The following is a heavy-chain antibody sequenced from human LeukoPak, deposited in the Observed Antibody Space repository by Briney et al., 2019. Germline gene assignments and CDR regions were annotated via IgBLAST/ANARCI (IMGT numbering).Heavy chain of an antibody. V-gene: IGHV5-10-1*01. J-gene: IGHJ4*02. CDR2: IDPSDSYT. CDR1: GYSFTSYW. D-gene: IGHD2-2*01. Sequence: GESLRISCKGSGYSFTSYWIRWVRQMPGKGLEWMGRIDPSDSYTNYSPSFQGHVTISADKSISTAYLQWSSLKASDTAMYYCARPGFDCSSTSCYYYWGQGTLVTVSS. CDR3: ARPGFDCSSTSCYYY.